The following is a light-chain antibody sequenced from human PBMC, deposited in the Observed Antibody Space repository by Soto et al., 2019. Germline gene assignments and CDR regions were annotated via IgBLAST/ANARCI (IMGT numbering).Light chain of an antibody. J-gene: IGKJ2*01. Sequence: IEMTQSPATLSLSPREKATLSCRASQSVGSYLAWYQQKPGQAPRLLIFDASHRASGIPPRCSGSGSGTDFTLTINSLEAEDYAVYYCQQRSYWPQYTFGRGTKVDIK. CDR2: DAS. V-gene: IGKV3-11*01. CDR1: QSVGSY. CDR3: QQRSYWPQYT.